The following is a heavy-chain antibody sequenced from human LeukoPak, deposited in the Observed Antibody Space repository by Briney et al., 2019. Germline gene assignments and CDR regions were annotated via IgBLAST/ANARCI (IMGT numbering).Heavy chain of an antibody. D-gene: IGHD2-21*01. V-gene: IGHV3-73*01. CDR3: ASHILGYFDY. J-gene: IGHJ4*02. CDR1: GFTFSGSA. CDR2: IRSKPNRYAT. Sequence: GGSLKLSCAASGFTFSGSAMHWVRQASGKGLEWVGRIRSKPNRYATAYAASVQGRFTISRDDSKNTAYLQMNSLKTEDTAVYYCASHILGYFDYWGQGTLVTVSS.